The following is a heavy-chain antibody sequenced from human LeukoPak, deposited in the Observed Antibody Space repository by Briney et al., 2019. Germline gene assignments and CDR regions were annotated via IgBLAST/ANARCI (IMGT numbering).Heavy chain of an antibody. CDR1: GGSISSYY. D-gene: IGHD1-26*01. J-gene: IGHJ4*02. CDR2: IYYSGST. V-gene: IGHV4-59*01. CDR3: ARSHLSGSYWGYFAY. Sequence: SETLSLTCTVSGGSISSYYWSWIRQPPGKGLEWIGYIYYSGSTNYNPSLKSRVTISVDTSKNQFSLKLSSVTAADTAVYYCARSHLSGSYWGYFAYWGQGTLVTVSS.